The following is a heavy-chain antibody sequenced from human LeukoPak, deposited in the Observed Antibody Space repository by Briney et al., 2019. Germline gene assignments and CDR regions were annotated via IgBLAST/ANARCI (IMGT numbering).Heavy chain of an antibody. J-gene: IGHJ4*02. V-gene: IGHV3-23*01. CDR3: AKAPVGNPVGARVDY. CDR1: GFTFSNAW. Sequence: GGSLRLSCAASGFTFSNAWMSWVRQAPGKGLEWVSAISGDGDTTYYADSVKGRFTISRDSSKDMLFLQMNSLRAEDTAVYYCAKAPVGNPVGARVDYWGQGTLVTVSS. CDR2: ISGDGDTT. D-gene: IGHD1-26*01.